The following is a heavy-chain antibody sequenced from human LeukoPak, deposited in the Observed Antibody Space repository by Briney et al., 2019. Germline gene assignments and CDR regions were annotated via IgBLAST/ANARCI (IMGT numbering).Heavy chain of an antibody. V-gene: IGHV3-7*01. D-gene: IGHD3-9*01. CDR2: IKQDGSEK. CDR3: ARDGPRYDILSGYYRPNHPDAFDI. CDR1: GFTFSSYW. Sequence: PGGSLRLSCAASGFTFSSYWMSWVRQAPGKGLEWVANIKQDGSEKYYVDSVKGRFTISRDNAKNSLYLQMNSLRAEDTAVYYCARDGPRYDILSGYYRPNHPDAFDIWGQGTMVTVSS. J-gene: IGHJ3*02.